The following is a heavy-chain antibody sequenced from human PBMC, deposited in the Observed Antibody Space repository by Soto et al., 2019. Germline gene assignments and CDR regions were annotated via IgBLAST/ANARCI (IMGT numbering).Heavy chain of an antibody. D-gene: IGHD3-3*01. Sequence: SETLSLTCTVSGGSISSGDYYWSWIRQPPGKGLEWIGYIYYSGSTYYNPSLKSRVTISVDTSKNQYSLKQNSVTAADTAVYYCARDRPEWLLALPPYGMDVWGQGTTVTVSS. CDR2: IYYSGST. CDR1: GGSISSGDYY. J-gene: IGHJ6*02. CDR3: ARDRPEWLLALPPYGMDV. V-gene: IGHV4-30-4*01.